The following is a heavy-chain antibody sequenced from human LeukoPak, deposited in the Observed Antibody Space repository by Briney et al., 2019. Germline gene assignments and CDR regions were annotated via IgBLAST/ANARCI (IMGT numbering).Heavy chain of an antibody. CDR2: IYYSGCT. Sequence: SETLSLTCTVSGGSISSYYWSWIRQPPGKGLEWIGYIYYSGCTNYNPSLKSRVTISVDTSKNQFSLKLSSVTAADTAVYYCARSEYSSSSGWFDPWGQGTLVTVSS. D-gene: IGHD6-6*01. J-gene: IGHJ5*02. CDR1: GGSISSYY. CDR3: ARSEYSSSSGWFDP. V-gene: IGHV4-59*08.